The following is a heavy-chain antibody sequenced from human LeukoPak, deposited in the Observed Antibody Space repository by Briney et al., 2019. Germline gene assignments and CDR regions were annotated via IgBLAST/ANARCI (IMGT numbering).Heavy chain of an antibody. CDR1: GGSISSYY. V-gene: IGHV4-59*08. Sequence: SETLSLTCTVSGGSISSYYWSWIRQPPGKGLEWIGYIYYSGSTNYNPSLKSRVTISVDTSKNQFSLKLSSVTAADTAVYYRAGGSGWYYYWGQGTLVTVSS. J-gene: IGHJ4*02. D-gene: IGHD6-19*01. CDR2: IYYSGST. CDR3: AGGSGWYYY.